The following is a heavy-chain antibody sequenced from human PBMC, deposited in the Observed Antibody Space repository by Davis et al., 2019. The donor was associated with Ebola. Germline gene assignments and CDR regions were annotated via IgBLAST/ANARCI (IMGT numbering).Heavy chain of an antibody. V-gene: IGHV3-30*04. J-gene: IGHJ5*02. CDR1: GFTFSSYA. D-gene: IGHD3-10*01. CDR3: AKAPSSSLWFGELLYGWFDP. CDR2: ISYDGSNK. Sequence: GGSLRLSCAASGFTFSSYAMHWVRQAPGKGLEWVAVISYDGSNKYYADSVKGRFTISRDNSKNTLYLQMNSLRAEDTALYYCAKAPSSSLWFGELLYGWFDPWGQGTLVTVSS.